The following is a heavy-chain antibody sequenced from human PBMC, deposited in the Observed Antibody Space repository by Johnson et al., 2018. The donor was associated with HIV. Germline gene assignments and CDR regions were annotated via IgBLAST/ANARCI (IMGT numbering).Heavy chain of an antibody. Sequence: QVHLVESGGGVVQPGRSLRLSCVASGFRFSSYAVHWVRQAPGKGLEWVAVISYDGSNKYYADSVKGRFTISRDNSKNTMYLQMNSLRAEDTAVYYCARTTLRFLDRGDDAFDIWGQGTMVTVSS. CDR3: ARTTLRFLDRGDDAFDI. J-gene: IGHJ3*02. D-gene: IGHD3-3*01. CDR1: GFRFSSYA. V-gene: IGHV3-30*04. CDR2: ISYDGSNK.